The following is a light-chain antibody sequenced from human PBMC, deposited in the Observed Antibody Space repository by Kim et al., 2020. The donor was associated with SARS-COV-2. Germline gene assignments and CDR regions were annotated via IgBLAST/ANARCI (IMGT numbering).Light chain of an antibody. V-gene: IGLV8-61*01. Sequence: QAVVTQEPSSSVSPGGTVTLTCGLSSGSVSTNYYPSWYQQTPGQAPRTLIYSTNTRSSGVPDRFSGSILGNKAALTITGAQADDESAYYCVLYMGSGIWVFGGGTQLTVL. CDR2: STN. J-gene: IGLJ2*01. CDR1: SGSVSTNYY. CDR3: VLYMGSGIWV.